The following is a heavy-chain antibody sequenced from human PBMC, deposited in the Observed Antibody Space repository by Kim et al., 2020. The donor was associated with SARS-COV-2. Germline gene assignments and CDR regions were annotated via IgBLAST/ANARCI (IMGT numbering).Heavy chain of an antibody. Sequence: GGSLRLSCAASGFTFGDYAMHWVRQAPGKGLEWVSGISWNSGSIGYADSVKGRFTISRDNAKNSLYLQMNSLRAEDTALYYCAKADCSGGSCYSRWYLALYYGMDVWGQGTTVTVSS. J-gene: IGHJ6*02. V-gene: IGHV3-9*01. CDR3: AKADCSGGSCYSRWYLALYYGMDV. D-gene: IGHD2-15*01. CDR2: ISWNSGSI. CDR1: GFTFGDYA.